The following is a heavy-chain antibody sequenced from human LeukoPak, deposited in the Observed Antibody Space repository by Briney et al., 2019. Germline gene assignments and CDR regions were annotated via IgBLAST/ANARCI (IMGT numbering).Heavy chain of an antibody. J-gene: IGHJ6*02. V-gene: IGHV3-21*01. D-gene: IGHD2-2*02. CDR2: ISSSSYI. CDR3: ARLSPPSYCSSTSCYRVGYYYYGMDV. CDR1: GFTFSSYS. Sequence: GVLRLSCAASGFTFSSYSMNWVRQAPGKGLEWVSSISSSSYIYYADSVKGRFTISRDNAKNSLYLQMNSLRAEDTAVYYCARLSPPSYCSSTSCYRVGYYYYGMDVWGQGTTVTVSS.